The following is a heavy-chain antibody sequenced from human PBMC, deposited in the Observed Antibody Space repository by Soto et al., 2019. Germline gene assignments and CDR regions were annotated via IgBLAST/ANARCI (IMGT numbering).Heavy chain of an antibody. V-gene: IGHV3-23*01. CDR1: GLTFNSHG. CDR2: ISGSGNTR. CDR3: AKDPPISGTYELYHYHGMDV. D-gene: IGHD3-10*01. J-gene: IGHJ6*02. Sequence: EVQLLESGGGLVQPGGSLRLSCEASGLTFNSHGMSWVRQAPGKGLEWVSAISGSGNTRHYADSVRGRFTVSRDNSKNTLYLPMDSLRVEDSAIYYCAKDPPISGTYELYHYHGMDVWGQGTTVTVSS.